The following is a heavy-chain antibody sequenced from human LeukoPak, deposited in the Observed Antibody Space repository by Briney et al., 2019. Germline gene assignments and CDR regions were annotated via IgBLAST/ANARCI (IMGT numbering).Heavy chain of an antibody. V-gene: IGHV4-39*01. CDR2: FYYSGST. J-gene: IGHJ4*02. Sequence: PSETLSLACTVSGDSISSSSYYWGWIRQPPGKGLEWIGSFYYSGSTYYNPSLKSRVTISVDTSKNQFSLKLSSVTAADTAVYYCARHLSSSGSYQPVGLDYWGQGTLVTVSS. CDR3: ARHLSSSGSYQPVGLDY. CDR1: GDSISSSSYY. D-gene: IGHD1-26*01.